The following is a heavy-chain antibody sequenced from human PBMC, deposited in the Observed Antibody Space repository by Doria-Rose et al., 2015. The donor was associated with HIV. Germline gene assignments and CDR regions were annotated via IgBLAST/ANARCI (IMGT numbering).Heavy chain of an antibody. D-gene: IGHD3-10*01. Sequence: VQLVQSGGGLVRPGGSLRLSCATSGFTFSRHRINWVSQAPGKGLERVSSISSTSAYINYADSVMGRFTISRDNARNSLYLQMDSLRAEDTAIYYCATGVTLDYWGQGTLVTVSS. J-gene: IGHJ4*02. V-gene: IGHV3-21*01. CDR1: GFTFSRHR. CDR3: ATGVTLDY. CDR2: ISSTSAYI.